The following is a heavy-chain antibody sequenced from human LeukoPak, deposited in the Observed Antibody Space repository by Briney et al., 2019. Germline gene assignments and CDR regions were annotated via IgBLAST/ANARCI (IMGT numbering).Heavy chain of an antibody. CDR1: GFTFSSYV. CDR3: AKALAARHPYYFDY. V-gene: IGHV3-23*01. D-gene: IGHD6-6*01. CDR2: ISGSGGSI. Sequence: GGSLRLSCAASGFTFSSYVMSWVRQAPGKGLEWVSAISGSGGSIYYADSVKGRFTISRDNSKNTLYLQMNSLRAEDTAVYYCAKALAARHPYYFDYWGQGTLVTVSS. J-gene: IGHJ4*02.